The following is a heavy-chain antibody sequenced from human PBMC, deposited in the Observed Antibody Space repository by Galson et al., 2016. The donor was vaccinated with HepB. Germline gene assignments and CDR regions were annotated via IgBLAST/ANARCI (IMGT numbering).Heavy chain of an antibody. Sequence: SETLSLTCTVSGGSIGSSSFYWDWLRQSPGKGLEWIGNIHYSGTTYYNSSLMSRVTISLDTSKNQFSLKLTSVTAADTAVYFCARESTSMSFDYWGPGTVVSVSS. J-gene: IGHJ4*02. CDR1: GGSIGSSSFY. CDR3: ARESTSMSFDY. V-gene: IGHV4-39*07. D-gene: IGHD5-18*01. CDR2: IHYSGTT.